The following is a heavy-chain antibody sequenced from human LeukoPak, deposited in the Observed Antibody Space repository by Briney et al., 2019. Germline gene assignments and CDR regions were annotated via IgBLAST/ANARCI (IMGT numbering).Heavy chain of an antibody. CDR1: GISITTFY. Sequence: SGTLSLTCTVSGISITTFYWAWIRQPPGKGLEWIGYIHHSDLTDYIPSLKNRVTISVDTSKNQFSLRLHSVTSADTAVYFCARYDLSTLDDWGPGTLVTVRS. CDR2: IHHSDLT. D-gene: IGHD2/OR15-2a*01. V-gene: IGHV4-59*01. CDR3: ARYDLSTLDD. J-gene: IGHJ4*02.